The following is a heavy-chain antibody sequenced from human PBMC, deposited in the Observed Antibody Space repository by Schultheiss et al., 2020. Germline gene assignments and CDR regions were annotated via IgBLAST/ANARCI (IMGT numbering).Heavy chain of an antibody. J-gene: IGHJ5*02. CDR2: IYYSGST. CDR1: GGSISSYY. V-gene: IGHV4-59*01. D-gene: IGHD3-3*01. Sequence: SQTLSLTCTVSGGSISSYYWSWIRQPPGKGLEWIGYIYYSGSTNYNPSLKSRVTISVDTSQNQFSLKLNSVTAADTAVYYCARALYYDFWSGYSNWFDPWGQGTLVNVYS. CDR3: ARALYYDFWSGYSNWFDP.